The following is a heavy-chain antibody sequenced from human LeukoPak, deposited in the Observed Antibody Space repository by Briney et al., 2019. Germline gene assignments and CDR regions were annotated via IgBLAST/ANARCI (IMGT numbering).Heavy chain of an antibody. D-gene: IGHD3-22*01. CDR1: GFTFSSYS. CDR2: ISSSSSYI. J-gene: IGHJ4*02. V-gene: IGHV3-21*01. CDR3: ARGTWDYYDSSGYTH. Sequence: GGSLRLSCAASGFTFSSYSMNWVRQAPGKGLEWVSSISSSSSYIYYADSVKGRFTISRDNAENSLYLQMNSLRAEDTAVYYCARGTWDYYDSSGYTHWGQGTLVTVSS.